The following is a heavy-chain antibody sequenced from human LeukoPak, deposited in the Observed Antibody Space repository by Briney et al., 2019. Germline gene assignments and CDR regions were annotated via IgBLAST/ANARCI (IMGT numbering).Heavy chain of an antibody. CDR2: IYYSGST. D-gene: IGHD3-3*01. Sequence: SETPSLTCTVSGGSISSYYWSWIRQPPGRGLEWIGYIYYSGSTNYNPSLKSRVTISVDTSKNQFSLKLSSVTAADTAVYYCASGFYDFWSGYFSPNYYYYMDVWGKGTTVTVSS. CDR1: GGSISSYY. V-gene: IGHV4-59*01. J-gene: IGHJ6*03. CDR3: ASGFYDFWSGYFSPNYYYYMDV.